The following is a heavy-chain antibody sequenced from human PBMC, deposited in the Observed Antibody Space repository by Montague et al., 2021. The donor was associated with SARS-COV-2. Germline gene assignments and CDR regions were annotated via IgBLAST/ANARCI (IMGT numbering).Heavy chain of an antibody. V-gene: IGHV4-59*13. CDR1: GASMRSYY. D-gene: IGHD2-21*01. CDR2: TYYSGSI. Sequence: SETLSLTCSVSGASMRSYYWTWVRQSPGKGLQWLGYTYYSGSISXDPSLKSRLTMTVDTSKNQFTLRLMSVTAADSAVYYCARVEGVIDGINHFDYWGQGWPVTVSS. J-gene: IGHJ4*02. CDR3: ARVEGVIDGINHFDY.